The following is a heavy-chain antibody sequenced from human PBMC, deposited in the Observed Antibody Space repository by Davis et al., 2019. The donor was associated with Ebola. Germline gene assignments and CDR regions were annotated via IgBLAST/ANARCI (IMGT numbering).Heavy chain of an antibody. CDR1: GGSFSGYY. V-gene: IGHV4-34*01. CDR2: INHSGST. J-gene: IGHJ6*02. CDR3: AREYHYYGMDV. Sequence: SETLSLTCAVYGGSFSGYYWSWIRQPPGKGLEWTGEINHSGSTNYNPSLKSGVTISVDTSRNQFSLKLSSVTAADTAVYYCAREYHYYGMDVWGQGTTVTVSS.